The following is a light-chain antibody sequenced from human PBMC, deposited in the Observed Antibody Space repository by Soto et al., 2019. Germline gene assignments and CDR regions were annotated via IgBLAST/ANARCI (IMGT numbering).Light chain of an antibody. J-gene: IGLJ1*01. CDR2: DGS. Sequence: SYELTQPPSVSVAPGQTARITCGGNNIGSKSVHWYQQKPGQAPVLVVYDGSDRPSGIPERFSGSNSGNTATLTISRVGAGDEANYYCQVWDSSSDHYVFGTGTKVTVL. V-gene: IGLV3-21*02. CDR3: QVWDSSSDHYV. CDR1: NIGSKS.